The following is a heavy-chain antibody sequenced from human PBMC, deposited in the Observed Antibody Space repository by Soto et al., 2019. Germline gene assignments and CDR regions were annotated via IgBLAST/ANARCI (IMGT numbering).Heavy chain of an antibody. Sequence: ASVKVSCKASGGTFSSYAISWVRQAPGQGLEWMGGIIPIFGTANYAQKFQGRVTITADESTSTAYMELSSLRSEDTAVYYCARHGDDSSGYPILGGAFDIWGQGTMVTV. CDR2: IIPIFGTA. CDR1: GGTFSSYA. J-gene: IGHJ3*02. V-gene: IGHV1-69*13. CDR3: ARHGDDSSGYPILGGAFDI. D-gene: IGHD3-22*01.